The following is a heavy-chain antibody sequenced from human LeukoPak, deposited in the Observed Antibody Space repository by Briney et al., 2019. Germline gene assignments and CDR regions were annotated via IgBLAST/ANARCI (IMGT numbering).Heavy chain of an antibody. V-gene: IGHV1-24*01. CDR1: GYTLTELS. D-gene: IGHD3-22*01. Sequence: ASVKVSCKVSGYTLTELSMHWVRQAPGKGLEWMGGFDPEDGETIYAQKFQGRVTMTEDTSTDTAYMELSSLRSEDTAVYYCATDRVGYYDSSRYFSPLDYWGQGTLVTVSS. CDR3: ATDRVGYYDSSRYFSPLDY. CDR2: FDPEDGET. J-gene: IGHJ4*02.